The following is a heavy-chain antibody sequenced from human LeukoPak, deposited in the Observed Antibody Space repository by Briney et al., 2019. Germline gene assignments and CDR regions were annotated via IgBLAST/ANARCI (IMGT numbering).Heavy chain of an antibody. CDR3: ARGGSYLSAFDI. CDR2: TYSGGST. D-gene: IGHD1-26*01. J-gene: IGHJ3*02. V-gene: IGHV3-53*01. CDR1: GFTFNNFG. Sequence: GGSLRLSCAASGFTFNNFGMNWVRQAPGKGLEWVSITYSGGSTFYADSVKGRFTISRDNSKNTLYLQMNSLRAEDTAVYYCARGGSYLSAFDIWGQGTMVTVSS.